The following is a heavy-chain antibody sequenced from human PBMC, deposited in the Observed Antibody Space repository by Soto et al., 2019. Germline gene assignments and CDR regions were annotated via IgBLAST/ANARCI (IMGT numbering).Heavy chain of an antibody. Sequence: QVQLQESGPGLVKPSQTLSLTCTVSGGSISSGDYYWSWIRQPPGKGLEWIGYIYYSGSTYYNPSPQGRVTISVDTSRNRVSLKLSSVTAADTAVYYCARVPIVVVTAMYYYYYGMDVWGQGTTVTVSS. J-gene: IGHJ6*02. CDR2: IYYSGST. CDR3: ARVPIVVVTAMYYYYYGMDV. CDR1: GGSISSGDYY. D-gene: IGHD2-21*02. V-gene: IGHV4-30-4*01.